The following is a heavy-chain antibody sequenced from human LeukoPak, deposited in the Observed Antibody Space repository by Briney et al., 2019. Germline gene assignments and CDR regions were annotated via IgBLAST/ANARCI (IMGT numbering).Heavy chain of an antibody. CDR2: ISYDGSNK. CDR3: ARDQRGYSYGYGLDY. D-gene: IGHD5-18*01. V-gene: IGHV3-30*04. Sequence: PGGSLRLSRAASGFTFSSYAMHWVRQAPGKGLEWVAVISYDGSNKYYADSVKCRFTISRDNSKNTLYLQMNSLRAEDTAVYYCARDQRGYSYGYGLDYWGQGTLVTVSS. J-gene: IGHJ4*02. CDR1: GFTFSSYA.